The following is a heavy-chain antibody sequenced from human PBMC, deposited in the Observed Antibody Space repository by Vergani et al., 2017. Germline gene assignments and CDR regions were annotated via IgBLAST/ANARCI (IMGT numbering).Heavy chain of an antibody. V-gene: IGHV3-9*01. J-gene: IGHJ6*02. CDR3: AKDPSSPTVTSDYYYYYGMDV. CDR2: ISWNSGSI. CDR1: GFTFDDYA. D-gene: IGHD4-11*01. Sequence: EVQLVESGGGLVQPGRSLRLSCAASGFTFDDYAMHWVRQAPGKGLEWVSGISWNSGSIGYADSVKGRFTISRDNAKNSLYLQMNSLRAEDTALYYCAKDPSSPTVTSDYYYYYGMDVWGQGTTVTVSS.